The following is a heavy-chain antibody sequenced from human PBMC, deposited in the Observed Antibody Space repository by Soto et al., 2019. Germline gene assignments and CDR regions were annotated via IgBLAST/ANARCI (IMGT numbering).Heavy chain of an antibody. J-gene: IGHJ4*02. CDR3: AKDAWDIVVVVAATTDETYFDY. V-gene: IGHV3-30*18. CDR2: ISYDGSNK. D-gene: IGHD2-15*01. CDR1: GFTFSSYG. Sequence: QVPLVESGGGVVQPGRSLRLSCAASGFTFSSYGMHWVRQAPGKGLEWVAVISYDGSNKYYADSVKGRFTISRDNSNNTLYLQMNSLRAEETAVYYCAKDAWDIVVVVAATTDETYFDYWGQGTLVPVSS.